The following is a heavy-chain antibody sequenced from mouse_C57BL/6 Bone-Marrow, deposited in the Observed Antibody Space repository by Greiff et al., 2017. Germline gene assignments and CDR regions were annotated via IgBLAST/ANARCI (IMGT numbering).Heavy chain of an antibody. CDR1: GYTFTSYW. Sequence: QVQLQQPGAELVKPGASVKVSCKASGYTFTSYWMHWVKQRPGQGLEWIGRIHPSDSDTNYNQKFKGKATLTVDKSSSTADMQLSSLTSEDSAVYYCAIAGWLLRGYFDVWGTGTTVTVSS. J-gene: IGHJ1*03. V-gene: IGHV1-74*01. CDR3: AIAGWLLRGYFDV. CDR2: IHPSDSDT. D-gene: IGHD2-3*01.